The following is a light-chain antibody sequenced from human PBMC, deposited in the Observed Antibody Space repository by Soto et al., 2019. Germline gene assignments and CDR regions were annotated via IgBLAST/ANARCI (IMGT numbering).Light chain of an antibody. CDR1: QGISNY. V-gene: IGKV1-39*01. J-gene: IGKJ5*01. Sequence: DIQLTQSPSFLSASVGARVTITCRASQGISNYLAWYQQEPGKAPKLLIYAASTLQSGVPLRFSGSGSGTDFTLTISSLQPEDFATYYCQQSYSTPITFGQGTRLEIK. CDR2: AAS. CDR3: QQSYSTPIT.